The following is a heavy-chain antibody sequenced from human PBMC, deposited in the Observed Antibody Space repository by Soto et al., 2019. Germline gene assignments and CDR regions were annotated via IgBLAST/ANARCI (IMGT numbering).Heavy chain of an antibody. CDR3: VMTHFVSWPFDFYGMVV. V-gene: IGHV3-7*03. J-gene: IGHJ6*02. CDR1: GQTFNRYW. CDR2: IKQDGSEG. D-gene: IGHD3-16*01. Sequence: DVQLAESGGGLVQPGGSLRLSCVAPGQTFNRYWMSWVRQAPGKGLEWVANIKQDGSEGYYVDSVKGRFTISRDNPKNSLDLQMNSLRPEDTAMYYWVMTHFVSWPFDFYGMVVRGPGTTVSVPS.